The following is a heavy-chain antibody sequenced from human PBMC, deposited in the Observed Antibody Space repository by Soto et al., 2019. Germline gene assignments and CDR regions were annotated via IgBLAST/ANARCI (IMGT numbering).Heavy chain of an antibody. CDR2: IIPIFGTA. V-gene: IGHV1-69*06. J-gene: IGHJ5*02. D-gene: IGHD6-6*01. Sequence: ASVKVSCKASGGTFSSYAISWVRQAPGQGREWMGGIIPIFGTANYAQKFQGRVTITADKSTSTAYMELSSLRSEDTAVYYCARDLRGAARLWFDPWGQGXLVTVYS. CDR1: GGTFSSYA. CDR3: ARDLRGAARLWFDP.